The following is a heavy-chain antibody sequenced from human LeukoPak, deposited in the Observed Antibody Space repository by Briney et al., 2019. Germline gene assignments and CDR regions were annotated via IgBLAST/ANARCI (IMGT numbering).Heavy chain of an antibody. CDR2: INYSGNT. D-gene: IGHD2-15*01. V-gene: IGHV4-34*01. CDR3: ARRGTAYCRGGNCYSDKYFDY. J-gene: IGHJ4*02. Sequence: PSETLSLTCAVYGGSLSGYYWTWIRQTPGKGLEWIGEINYSGNTNYNRSLKSRVTVSADTSKNQFSLRLSSVTAADTAVYYCARRGTAYCRGGNCYSDKYFDYWGQGTQVTVSS. CDR1: GGSLSGYY.